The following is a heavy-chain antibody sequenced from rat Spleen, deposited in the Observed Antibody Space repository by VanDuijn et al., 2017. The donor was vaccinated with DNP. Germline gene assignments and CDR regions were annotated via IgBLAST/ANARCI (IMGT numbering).Heavy chain of an antibody. D-gene: IGHD5-1*01. CDR3: ARLGDY. CDR2: IGVSGGST. J-gene: IGHJ2*01. V-gene: IGHV5-46*01. Sequence: EVQLVESGGGLVQPGRSMKLSCAASGFTFNNFPMAWVRQAPTKGLEWVATIGVSGGSTYYRDSVKGRFTGSRDNAKSTLYLQMDSLRSEDTATYYCARLGDYWGQGVMVTVSS. CDR1: GFTFNNFP.